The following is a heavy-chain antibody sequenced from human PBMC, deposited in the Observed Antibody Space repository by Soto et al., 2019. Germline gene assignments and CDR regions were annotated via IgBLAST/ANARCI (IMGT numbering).Heavy chain of an antibody. J-gene: IGHJ1*01. CDR2: IYHSGST. CDR1: GGSISSSNW. D-gene: IGHD4-17*01. V-gene: IGHV4-4*02. Sequence: QVQLQESGPGLVKPSGTLSLTCAVSGGSISSSNWWSWVRQPPGKGLEWIGAIYHSGSTNYNPSLKSRVTISVNKSKTQFSLKLSSVTAADTAVYYCATQTRGPTVTTSEYFQHWGQGTLVTVSS. CDR3: ATQTRGPTVTTSEYFQH.